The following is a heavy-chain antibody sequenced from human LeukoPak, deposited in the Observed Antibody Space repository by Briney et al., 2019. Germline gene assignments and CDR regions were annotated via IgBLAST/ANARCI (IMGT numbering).Heavy chain of an antibody. D-gene: IGHD2-2*01. CDR1: GYTFTGYY. CDR3: ATGIVVVPAAMMPFDY. J-gene: IGHJ4*02. V-gene: IGHV1-2*02. CDR2: INPNSCGT. Sequence: ASVKVSCKASGYTFTGYYMHWVRQAPGQGLEWMGWINPNSCGTNYAQKFQGRVTMTRDTSISTAYMELSRLRSDDTAVYYCATGIVVVPAAMMPFDYWGQGTLVTVSS.